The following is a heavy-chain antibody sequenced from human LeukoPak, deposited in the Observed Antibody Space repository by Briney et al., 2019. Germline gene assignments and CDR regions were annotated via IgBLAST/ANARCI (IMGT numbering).Heavy chain of an antibody. CDR3: ARGYYY. V-gene: IGHV3-30*01. CDR1: GFTFSSYA. Sequence: GGPLRLSCAASGFTFSSYAMHWVRQAPGKGLEWVAVISYDGSNKYYADSVKGRFTISRDNSKNTLYLQMNSLRAEDTAVYYCARGYYYWGQGTLVTVSS. CDR2: ISYDGSNK. J-gene: IGHJ4*02. D-gene: IGHD1-14*01.